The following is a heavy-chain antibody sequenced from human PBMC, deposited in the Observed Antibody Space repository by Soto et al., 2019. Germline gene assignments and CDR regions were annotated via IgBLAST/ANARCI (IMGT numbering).Heavy chain of an antibody. CDR2: IVVGSGNT. J-gene: IGHJ3*02. CDR1: GFTFTSSA. D-gene: IGHD3-10*01. V-gene: IGHV1-58*01. Sequence: GPSVKVSCKASGFTFTSSAVQWVRQARGQRLEWIGWIVVGSGNTNYAQKFQERVTITRDMSTSTAYMELSSLRSEDTAVYYCAADTSAHDAFDIWGQGTMVTVSS. CDR3: AADTSAHDAFDI.